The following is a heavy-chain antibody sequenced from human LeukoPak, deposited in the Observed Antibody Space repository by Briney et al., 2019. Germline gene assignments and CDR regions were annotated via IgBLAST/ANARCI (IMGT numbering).Heavy chain of an antibody. Sequence: TSETLSLTCTVSGGSISSYYWSWIRQPPGKGLEWIGYIYYSGSTNYNPSLKSRVTISVDTSKNQFSRKLSSVTAADTAVYYCARARYYDSSAGFDYWGQGTLVTVSS. CDR2: IYYSGST. J-gene: IGHJ4*02. D-gene: IGHD3-22*01. V-gene: IGHV4-59*01. CDR3: ARARYYDSSAGFDY. CDR1: GGSISSYY.